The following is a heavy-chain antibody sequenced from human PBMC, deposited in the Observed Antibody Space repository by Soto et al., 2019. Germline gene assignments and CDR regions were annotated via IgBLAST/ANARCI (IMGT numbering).Heavy chain of an antibody. CDR2: TSYDGTKK. CDR1: GFTFSHYS. Sequence: QVQLVESGGRVVQPGGSLRLSCAGSGFTFSHYSLSWVRPAPGKGLEWVAATSYDGTKKYYADSVRGRFIISRDSYKNSLHLQMSVLRGEDTAVYYCAGMYSGGDSVNSLWGQGTPVTVSS. D-gene: IGHD2-15*01. J-gene: IGHJ4*02. CDR3: AGMYSGGDSVNSL. V-gene: IGHV3-30-3*01.